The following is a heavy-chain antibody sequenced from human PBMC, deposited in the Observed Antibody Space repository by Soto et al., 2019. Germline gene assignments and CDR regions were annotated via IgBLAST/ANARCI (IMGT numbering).Heavy chain of an antibody. V-gene: IGHV3-11*01. D-gene: IGHD6-6*01. CDR3: AKGSGSIEARHFDY. CDR1: GFTFSDYY. Sequence: GSLRLSCAASGFTFSDYYMTWIRQAPGKGLEWVSYISSSGSATYYADSVKGRFTISRDNAKNSLYLQMNSLRAEDTALYYCAKGSGSIEARHFDYWGQGTLVTVSS. J-gene: IGHJ4*02. CDR2: ISSSGSAT.